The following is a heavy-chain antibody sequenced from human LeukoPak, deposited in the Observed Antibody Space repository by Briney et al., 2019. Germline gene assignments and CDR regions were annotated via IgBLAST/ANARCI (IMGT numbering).Heavy chain of an antibody. V-gene: IGHV3-7*01. J-gene: IGHJ3*02. D-gene: IGHD2-2*01. CDR1: GFTFSSYW. CDR2: IKQDGSDK. CDR3: ARDYCSRTGCHDVFDI. Sequence: GGSLRLSCAASGFTFSSYWMSWVRQTPGKGLEWVANIKQDGSDKYYVDSVKGRFTISRDNAKNPLYLQMNSLRAEDTAMYYCARDYCSRTGCHDVFDIWGQGTMFTVSS.